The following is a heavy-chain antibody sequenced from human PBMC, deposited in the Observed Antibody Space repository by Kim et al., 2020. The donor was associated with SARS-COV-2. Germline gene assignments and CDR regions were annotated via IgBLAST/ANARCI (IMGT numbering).Heavy chain of an antibody. CDR1: GFTFSSQS. CDR3: TRGGRPGVRTDY. Sequence: GGSLRLSCAASGFTFSSQSMNWVRQAPGKGLEWVSSISAASDYIFYADSVKGRFTISRDNAKRSLFLQMNSLRAEDTALYYCTRGGRPGVRTDYWGQGTLVGVSS. CDR2: ISAASDYI. D-gene: IGHD3-10*01. J-gene: IGHJ4*02. V-gene: IGHV3-21*04.